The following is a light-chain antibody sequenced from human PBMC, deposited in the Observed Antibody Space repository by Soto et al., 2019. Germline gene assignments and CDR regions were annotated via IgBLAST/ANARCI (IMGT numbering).Light chain of an antibody. CDR2: SNS. Sequence: QSVLSQPPSASGTPGQRVTISCSGSSSNIGSNTVNWYRHLPGTAPKLLMYSNSLRPSGVPDRFSGSRSGTSASLAIRGLQSEDEADYYCAAWDDSLNAVVFGGGTKLTVL. V-gene: IGLV1-44*01. CDR3: AAWDDSLNAVV. J-gene: IGLJ2*01. CDR1: SSNIGSNT.